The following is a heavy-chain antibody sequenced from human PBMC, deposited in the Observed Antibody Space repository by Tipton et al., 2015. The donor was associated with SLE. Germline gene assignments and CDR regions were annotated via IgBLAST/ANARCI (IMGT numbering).Heavy chain of an antibody. CDR1: GGSISSYY. D-gene: IGHD2-15*01. J-gene: IGHJ3*02. CDR2: IYTSGST. Sequence: TLSLTCTVSGGSISSYYWSWIRQPPGKGLEWIGYIYTSGSTNYNPSLKSRVTISVDTSKNQFSLKLSSVTAADTAVYYCASTPDAFDIWGQGTMVTVSS. CDR3: ASTPDAFDI. V-gene: IGHV4-4*08.